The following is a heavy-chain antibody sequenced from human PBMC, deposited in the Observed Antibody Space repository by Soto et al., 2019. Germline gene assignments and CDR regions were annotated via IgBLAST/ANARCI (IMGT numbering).Heavy chain of an antibody. D-gene: IGHD3-22*01. V-gene: IGHV3-30-3*01. J-gene: IGHJ4*02. CDR1: GFTFSNYA. CDR3: AKDHYDSSGYYLSDH. Sequence: GGSLRLSCAASGFTFSNYAIHWVRRAPGKGLEWVAVISYDGSNKYYADSVKGRFTISRDNSKKTLYLQMNSLRTEDTAVYYCAKDHYDSSGYYLSDHWGQGTLVTVSS. CDR2: ISYDGSNK.